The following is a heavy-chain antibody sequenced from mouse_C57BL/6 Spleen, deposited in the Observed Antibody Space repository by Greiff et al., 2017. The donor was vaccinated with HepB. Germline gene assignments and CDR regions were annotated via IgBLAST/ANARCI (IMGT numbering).Heavy chain of an antibody. V-gene: IGHV1-61*01. CDR2: IYPSDSET. CDR3: ARKTTVVEGYFDV. J-gene: IGHJ1*03. Sequence: VQLQQPGAELVRPGSSVKLSCKASGYTFTSYWMDWVKQRPGQGLEWIGNIYPSDSETHYNQKFKDKATLTVDKSSSTAYMQLSSLTSEDSAVYYCARKTTVVEGYFDVWGTGTTVTVSS. D-gene: IGHD1-1*01. CDR1: GYTFTSYW.